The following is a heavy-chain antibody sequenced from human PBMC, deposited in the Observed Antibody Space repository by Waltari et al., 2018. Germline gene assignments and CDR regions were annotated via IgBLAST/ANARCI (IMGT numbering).Heavy chain of an antibody. CDR2: MQYRGST. J-gene: IGHJ1*01. CDR1: GGSITTNHN. D-gene: IGHD4-17*01. CDR3: GRIAFGDEGGYFQH. Sequence: QLQLQESGPGLVKPSETLSLTCTVSGGSITTNHNWGWIRQPPGKGLEWMGNMQYRGSTFYNPSLKGRVMIFLHTSKNQYSLRLSSMGAADTAVYFCGRIAFGDEGGYFQHWGQGTLVTVSS. V-gene: IGHV4-39*01.